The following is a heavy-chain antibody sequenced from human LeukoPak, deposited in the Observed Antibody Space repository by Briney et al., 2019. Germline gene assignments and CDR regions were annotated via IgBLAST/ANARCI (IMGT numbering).Heavy chain of an antibody. Sequence: SETLSLTCTVSGGSISSGSYYWSWIRQPAGKGLKWIGRIYTSGSTNYNPSLKSRVTISVDTSKNQFSLKLSSVTAADTAVYYCARSPQTYYESSGYYFDYWGQGTLVTVSS. CDR1: GGSISSGSYY. CDR2: IYTSGST. D-gene: IGHD3-22*01. J-gene: IGHJ4*02. CDR3: ARSPQTYYESSGYYFDY. V-gene: IGHV4-61*02.